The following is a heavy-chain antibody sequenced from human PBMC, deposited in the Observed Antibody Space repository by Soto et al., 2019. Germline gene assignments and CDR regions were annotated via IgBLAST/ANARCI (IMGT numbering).Heavy chain of an antibody. CDR1: GFTFRNYG. Sequence: SLRLSCAASGFTFRNYGMHWVRQAPGKGLEWVAVISNDGSDKDYGDSVKGRFTISRDNSKNTLYLQMNSLRSEDTAVYYCARGFGVVTGYYYYGMDVWGQGTTVTVSS. CDR2: ISNDGSDK. D-gene: IGHD3-3*01. J-gene: IGHJ6*02. CDR3: ARGFGVVTGYYYYGMDV. V-gene: IGHV3-30*03.